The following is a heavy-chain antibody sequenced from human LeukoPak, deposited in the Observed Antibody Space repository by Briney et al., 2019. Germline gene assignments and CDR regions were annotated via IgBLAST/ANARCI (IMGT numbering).Heavy chain of an antibody. Sequence: GGSLRLSCAASGFTFSSYSMNWVRQAPGKGLVWVSRINSDGSSTSYADSVKGRFTISRDNAKNTLYLQMNSLRAEDTAVYYCALLRGYYYYMDVWGKGTTVTVSS. V-gene: IGHV3-74*01. J-gene: IGHJ6*03. CDR2: INSDGSST. CDR3: ALLRGYYYYMDV. CDR1: GFTFSSYS. D-gene: IGHD2/OR15-2a*01.